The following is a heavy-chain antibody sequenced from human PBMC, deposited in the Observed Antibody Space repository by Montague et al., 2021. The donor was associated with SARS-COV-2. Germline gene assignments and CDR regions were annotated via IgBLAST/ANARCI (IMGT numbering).Heavy chain of an antibody. J-gene: IGHJ4*02. CDR1: GGSFSAHS. Sequence: SETLSLTCAVYGGSFSAHSWSWIRQSPGKGLEWIGEINHRGSTTYMSSLKSRVTMSVDTSKNQFSLKMSSVTAADTAIYYCERGGLAGGNYDIWSFSYTSPLDYWGQGTQVTVSS. CDR2: INHRGST. CDR3: ERGGLAGGNYDIWSFSYTSPLDY. V-gene: IGHV4-34*01. D-gene: IGHD3-3*01.